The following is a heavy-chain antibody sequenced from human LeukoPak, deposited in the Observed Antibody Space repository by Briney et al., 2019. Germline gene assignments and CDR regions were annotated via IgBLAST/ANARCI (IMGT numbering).Heavy chain of an antibody. D-gene: IGHD3-10*01. CDR2: IYYSGST. J-gene: IGHJ6*02. CDR1: GGSFSGYY. CDR3: ARDRLLWSGELCCGSYYYYGMDV. V-gene: IGHV4-59*01. Sequence: PSETLSLTCAVYGGSFSGYYWSWIRQPPGKGLEWIGYIYYSGSTNYNPSLKSRVTISVDTSKNQFSLKLSSVTAADTAVYYCARDRLLWSGELCCGSYYYYGMDVWGQGTTVTVSS.